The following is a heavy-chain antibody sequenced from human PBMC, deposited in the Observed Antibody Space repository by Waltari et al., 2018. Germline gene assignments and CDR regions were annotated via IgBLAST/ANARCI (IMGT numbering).Heavy chain of an antibody. D-gene: IGHD3-3*01. CDR2: INPNSGGT. CDR3: ARSDFWSGSDAFDI. CDR1: GYTFTGYY. Sequence: QVQLVQSGAEVKKPGASVKVSCKASGYTFTGYYMHWVRQAPGQGLEWMGRINPNSGGTNYAQKFQGRVTRTRDTSISTAYMELSRLRSDDTAVYYCARSDFWSGSDAFDIWGQGTMVTVSS. V-gene: IGHV1-2*06. J-gene: IGHJ3*02.